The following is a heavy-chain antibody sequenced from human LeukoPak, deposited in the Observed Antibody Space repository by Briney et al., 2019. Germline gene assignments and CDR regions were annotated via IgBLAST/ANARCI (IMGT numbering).Heavy chain of an antibody. CDR3: ARDYYNSGSYYQRDFDY. CDR1: GFTFSNYG. D-gene: IGHD3-10*01. CDR2: ISYDGSNK. Sequence: GGSLRLSCAASGFTFSNYGMHWVRQAPGKGLEWVAVISYDGSNKYYADSVKGRFTISRDNSKNMLFLQMNTLRAEDTAVYYCARDYYNSGSYYQRDFDYWGQGTLVTVSS. V-gene: IGHV3-30*03. J-gene: IGHJ4*02.